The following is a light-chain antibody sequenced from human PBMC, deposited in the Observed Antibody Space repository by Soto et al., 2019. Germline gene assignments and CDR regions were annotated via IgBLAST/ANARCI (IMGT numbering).Light chain of an antibody. CDR1: QTIMTY. CDR2: AAS. Sequence: DIQMTQSPSSLSASVGDEVTITCRASQTIMTYLNWYQLKPGKPPRLLIYAASSLQSGVPSRVSGSGSGTDFTLTISSLQPEHFATYSCQQSYNSPQTFGRGTKVDSK. V-gene: IGKV1-39*01. J-gene: IGKJ1*01. CDR3: QQSYNSPQT.